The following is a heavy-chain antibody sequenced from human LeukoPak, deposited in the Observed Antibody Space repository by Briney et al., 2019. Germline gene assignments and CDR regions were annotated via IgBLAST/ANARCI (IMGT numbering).Heavy chain of an antibody. J-gene: IGHJ4*02. V-gene: IGHV1-69*06. CDR1: GGTFSSYA. Sequence: GSSVKVSCKASGGTFSSYAISWVRQAPGQGLEWMGGIIPIFGTANCAQKLQGRVTITADKSTSTAYMELSSLGSEDTAVYYCARASVDTLNTIDYWGQGTLVTVSS. CDR3: ARASVDTLNTIDY. D-gene: IGHD5-18*01. CDR2: IIPIFGTA.